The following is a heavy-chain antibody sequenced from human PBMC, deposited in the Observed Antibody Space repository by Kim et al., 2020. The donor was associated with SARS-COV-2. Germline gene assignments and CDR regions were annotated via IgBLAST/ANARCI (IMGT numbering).Heavy chain of an antibody. Sequence: YNPSLKSRVTMSVDTSKNQFSLKLSSVTAADTAVYYCARAVWLDSGYFDYWGQGTLVTVSS. V-gene: IGHV4-4*07. D-gene: IGHD3-10*01. CDR3: ARAVWLDSGYFDY. J-gene: IGHJ4*02.